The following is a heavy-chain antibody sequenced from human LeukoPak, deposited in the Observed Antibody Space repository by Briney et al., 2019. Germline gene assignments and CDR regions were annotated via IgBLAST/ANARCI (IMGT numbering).Heavy chain of an antibody. CDR2: INTNTGNP. J-gene: IGHJ4*02. D-gene: IGHD3-10*01. CDR3: ARNNADGEGRFGY. V-gene: IGHV7-4-1*02. Sequence: ASVKVSCKASGYRFTNYAMNWVRQAPGHGLEWMGWINTNTGNPTYAQDFTGRFVFSLDTSVTTAYIQISSLKAEDTAVYYCARNNADGEGRFGYWGQGTLVTVSS. CDR1: GYRFTNYA.